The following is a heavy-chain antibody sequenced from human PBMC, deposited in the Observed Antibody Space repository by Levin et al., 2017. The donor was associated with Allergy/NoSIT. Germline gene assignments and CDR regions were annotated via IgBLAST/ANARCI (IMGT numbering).Heavy chain of an antibody. CDR3: ARDLETSIAAAGTGWFDP. CDR2: INPNSGGT. CDR1: GYTFTGYY. Sequence: ASVKVSCKASGYTFTGYYMHWVRQAPGQGLEWMGWINPNSGGTNYAQKFQGRVTMTRDTSISTAYMELSRLRSDDTAVYYCARDLETSIAAAGTGWFDPWGQGTLVTVSS. D-gene: IGHD6-13*01. J-gene: IGHJ5*02. V-gene: IGHV1-2*02.